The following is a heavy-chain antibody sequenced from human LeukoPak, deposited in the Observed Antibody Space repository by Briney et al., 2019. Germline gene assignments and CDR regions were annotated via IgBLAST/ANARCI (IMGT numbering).Heavy chain of an antibody. D-gene: IGHD1-26*01. V-gene: IGHV1-2*02. J-gene: IGHJ3*02. CDR1: GYIFTGYY. CDR3: AREGWELLRRGAFDI. Sequence: ASVKVSCKASGYIFTGYYMHWVRQAPGQGLEWMGWINPNSGDTNYAQKFQGRVTMTRDTSISTAYMELSRLRSDDTAVYYCAREGWELLRRGAFDIWGQGTMVTVSS. CDR2: INPNSGDT.